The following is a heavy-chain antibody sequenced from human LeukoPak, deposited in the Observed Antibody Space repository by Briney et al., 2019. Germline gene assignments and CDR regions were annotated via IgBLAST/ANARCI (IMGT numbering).Heavy chain of an antibody. CDR1: GFTFNSYA. Sequence: GGSLRLSCVASGFTFNSYAMNWVRQAPGKGLEWVAVISFDESHEYYADSVKGRFTISRDNSKNTLYLQMNSLRAEDTAVYYCAKGLLEMATISYFDYWGQGTLVTVSS. CDR2: ISFDESHE. V-gene: IGHV3-30*04. D-gene: IGHD5-24*01. CDR3: AKGLLEMATISYFDY. J-gene: IGHJ4*02.